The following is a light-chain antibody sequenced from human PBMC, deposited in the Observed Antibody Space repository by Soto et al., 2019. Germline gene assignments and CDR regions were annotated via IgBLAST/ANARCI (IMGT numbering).Light chain of an antibody. CDR1: QSVPSNY. Sequence: EIVLTQSPGTLSLSPGERATLSCRASQSVPSNYLAWYQRKPGQAPRLLIHDAASRATGIPDRFSGSGSGTDFTLTISRLEPEDFAVYYCQQHHGSPFTFGPGTKVDIK. J-gene: IGKJ3*01. V-gene: IGKV3-20*01. CDR2: DAA. CDR3: QQHHGSPFT.